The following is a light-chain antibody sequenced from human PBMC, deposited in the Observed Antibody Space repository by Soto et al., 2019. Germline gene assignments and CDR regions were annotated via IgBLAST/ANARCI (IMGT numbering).Light chain of an antibody. J-gene: IGLJ3*02. CDR2: GND. CDR3: ATWDTSLSAVV. V-gene: IGLV1-51*01. CDR1: NSNIGNNI. Sequence: QSVLTQPPSVSAAPGQKVTISCSGSNSNIGNNIVSWYQQLPGTAPKLLIYGNDRRPSGIPDRFSGSKSGTSATLAITGLQTGDEAEYYCATWDTSLSAVVFGGGTKLTVL.